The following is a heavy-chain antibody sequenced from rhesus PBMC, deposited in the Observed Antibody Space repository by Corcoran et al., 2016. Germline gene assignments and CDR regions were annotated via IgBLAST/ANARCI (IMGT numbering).Heavy chain of an antibody. CDR3: MRGLDS. V-gene: IGHV3-16*02. J-gene: IGHJ6*01. CDR2: IKNKADGGTA. CDR1: GFTLSNYL. Sequence: EVQLVASGGGLVQPGGALSLPWAACGFTLSNYLLRWVRQAPGKGLDWVCRIKNKADGGTAAYAESVKGRFTISRDDSKNTLYLQMNSLKTEDTAVYYCMRGLDSWGQGVVVTVSS.